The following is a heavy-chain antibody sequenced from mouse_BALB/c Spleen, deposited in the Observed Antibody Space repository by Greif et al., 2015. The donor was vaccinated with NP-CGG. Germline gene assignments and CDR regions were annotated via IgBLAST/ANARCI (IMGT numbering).Heavy chain of an antibody. CDR3: ARRTGTEAMDY. V-gene: IGHV1-84*02. CDR2: IYPGSGNT. J-gene: IGHJ4*01. Sequence: LQESGPELVKPGASVKISCKASGYTFTDYYINWVKQKPGHGLEWIGWIYPGSGNTKYNEKFKGKATLTVDTSSSTAYMQLSSLTSEDTAVYFCARRTGTEAMDYWGQGTSVTVSS. D-gene: IGHD4-1*01. CDR1: GYTFTDYY.